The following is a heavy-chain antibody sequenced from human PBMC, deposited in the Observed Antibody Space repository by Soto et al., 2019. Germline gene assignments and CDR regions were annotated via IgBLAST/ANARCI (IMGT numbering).Heavy chain of an antibody. J-gene: IGHJ4*02. CDR1: GGTFSSYT. CDR2: IIPILGIA. CDR3: ARDGGYGSGTNFDY. D-gene: IGHD3-10*01. Sequence: QVQLVQSGAEVKKPGSSVKVSCKASGGTFSSYTISWVRQAPGQGLEWMGRIIPILGIANYAPKFQGRVTITADKSTSTAYMELSSLRSEDTAVYYCARDGGYGSGTNFDYWGQGTLVNVSS. V-gene: IGHV1-69*08.